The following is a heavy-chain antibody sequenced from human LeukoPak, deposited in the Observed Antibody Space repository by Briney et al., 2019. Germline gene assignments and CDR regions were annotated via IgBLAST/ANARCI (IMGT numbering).Heavy chain of an antibody. CDR2: KNPNSGNT. CDR3: ARGWASGSYRKSGFDY. J-gene: IGHJ4*02. CDR1: GYTFTSYD. D-gene: IGHD3-10*01. V-gene: IGHV1-8*01. Sequence: GASVKVSCKASGYTFTSYDINWVRQATGQGLEWMGWKNPNSGNTGYAQKFQGRVTMTRNTSISTAYMELSSLRSEDTAVYYCARGWASGSYRKSGFDYWGQGTLVTVSS.